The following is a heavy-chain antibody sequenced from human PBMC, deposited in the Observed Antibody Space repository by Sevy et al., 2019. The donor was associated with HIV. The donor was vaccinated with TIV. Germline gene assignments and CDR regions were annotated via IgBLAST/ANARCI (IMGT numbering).Heavy chain of an antibody. V-gene: IGHV1-69*13. CDR2: IIPRFGTA. CDR1: GGSFSNSD. J-gene: IGHJ4*02. Sequence: ASVKVSCKVSGGSFSNSDVIWVRQAPGQGLEWMGRIIPRFGTANYAQRFQGRVTITAAESTRTVFMELSRLRSEDTALFYCARVGGAREGYDYVGSSFIDHWGQGTLVTVS. D-gene: IGHD3-16*01. CDR3: ARVGGAREGYDYVGSSFIDH.